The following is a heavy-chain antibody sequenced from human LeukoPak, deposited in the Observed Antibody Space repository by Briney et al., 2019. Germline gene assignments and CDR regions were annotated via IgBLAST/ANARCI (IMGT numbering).Heavy chain of an antibody. V-gene: IGHV3-30-3*01. Sequence: GRSLRLSCAASGFTFSSYAMHWVRQAPGKGLEWVAVISYDGSNKYYADSVKGRFTISRDNSKNTLYLQMNSLRAEDTAVYYCARETRGGYSYGYSYWGQGTLVTVSS. D-gene: IGHD5-18*01. CDR1: GFTFSSYA. J-gene: IGHJ4*02. CDR2: ISYDGSNK. CDR3: ARETRGGYSYGYSY.